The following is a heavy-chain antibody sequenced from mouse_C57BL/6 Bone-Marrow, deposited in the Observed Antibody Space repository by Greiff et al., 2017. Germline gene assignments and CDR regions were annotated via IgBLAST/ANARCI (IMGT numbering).Heavy chain of an antibody. D-gene: IGHD1-1*01. V-gene: IGHV3-6*01. Sequence: VQLQQSGPGLVKPSQSLSLTCSVTGYSITSGYYWNWIRPFPGNKLEWMGYISYDGSNNYNPALKNRISITLDTSKNQFFLKLNALTTEDTATDYCASPGSSLFAYWGQGTLVTVSA. CDR1: GYSITSGYY. CDR3: ASPGSSLFAY. CDR2: ISYDGSN. J-gene: IGHJ3*01.